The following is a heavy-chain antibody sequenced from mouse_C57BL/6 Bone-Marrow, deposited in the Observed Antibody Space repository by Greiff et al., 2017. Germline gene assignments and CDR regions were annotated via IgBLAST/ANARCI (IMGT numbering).Heavy chain of an antibody. CDR1: GFTFSDYG. D-gene: IGHD1-1*01. J-gene: IGHJ1*03. V-gene: IGHV5-17*01. Sequence: EVMLVESGGGLVKPGGSLKLSCAASGFTFSDYGMHWVRQAPEKGLEWVAYISSGSSTIYYADTVKGRFTISRDNAKNTLFLQMTSLRSEDTAMYYCANHYYGSSFYWFFDVWGTGTTVTVSS. CDR2: ISSGSSTI. CDR3: ANHYYGSSFYWFFDV.